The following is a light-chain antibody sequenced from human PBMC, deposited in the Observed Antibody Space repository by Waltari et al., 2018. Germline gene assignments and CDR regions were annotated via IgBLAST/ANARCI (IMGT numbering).Light chain of an antibody. J-gene: IGLJ3*02. CDR1: SGSLSTTSY. Sequence: GGTVTLTCALSSGSLSTTSYATWYQQTPGQAPRTLVYKANARSSGVPDRFSGSILGNTAALTITGAQADDESDYYCALYMGSGLWVFG. V-gene: IGLV8-61*01. CDR3: ALYMGSGLWV. CDR2: KAN.